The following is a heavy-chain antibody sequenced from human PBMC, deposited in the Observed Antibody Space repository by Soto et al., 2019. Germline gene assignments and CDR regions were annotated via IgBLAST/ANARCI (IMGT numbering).Heavy chain of an antibody. Sequence: ASVKVSCKASGYTFTSYYMHWVRQAPGQGLEWMGIINPSGGSTSYAQKFQGRVTMTRDTSTSTVYMELSSLRSEDTAVYYCARDFYDSSGYYASGFPPPGEFDYWGQGTLVTVSS. D-gene: IGHD3-22*01. V-gene: IGHV1-46*01. J-gene: IGHJ4*02. CDR1: GYTFTSYY. CDR2: INPSGGST. CDR3: ARDFYDSSGYYASGFPPPGEFDY.